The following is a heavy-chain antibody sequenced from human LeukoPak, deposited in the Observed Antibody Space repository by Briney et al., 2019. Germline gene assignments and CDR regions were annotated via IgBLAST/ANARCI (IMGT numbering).Heavy chain of an antibody. CDR2: IIPIFGTA. Sequence: SXXVSCKASGGTFISYAISWVRQAPGQGLEWRGGIIPIFGTANYAQKFQGRGTITTDESTSTAYMELSSLRSEDTAVYYCAIKAGPYDSSGYYYWGQGTLVTVSS. V-gene: IGHV1-69*05. D-gene: IGHD3-22*01. CDR3: AIKAGPYDSSGYYY. J-gene: IGHJ4*02. CDR1: GGTFISYA.